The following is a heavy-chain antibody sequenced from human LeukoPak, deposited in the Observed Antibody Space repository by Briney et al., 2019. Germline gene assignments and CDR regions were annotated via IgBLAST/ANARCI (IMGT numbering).Heavy chain of an antibody. CDR2: IYYSGST. V-gene: IGHV4-59*01. Sequence: PSETLSLTCTVSGGSISRYYWSWIRQSPGKGLEWIGYIYYSGSTKYNPSPKSRVTISVDTSKNQFSLKLSSVTAADTAVYYCARVLGGDSSGTSDYWGQGTLVTVSP. CDR1: GGSISRYY. D-gene: IGHD3-22*01. J-gene: IGHJ4*02. CDR3: ARVLGGDSSGTSDY.